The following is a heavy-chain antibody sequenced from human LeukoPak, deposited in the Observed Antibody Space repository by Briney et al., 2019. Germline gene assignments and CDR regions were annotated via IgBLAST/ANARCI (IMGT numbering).Heavy chain of an antibody. CDR3: AASSHSGSYRAY. CDR2: SHDSGES. V-gene: IGHV4-59*08. Sequence: SETLSPTCSVSGGSISYYYWSWIRQPQGKGLEWIGYSHDSGESNYNPSLQSRVIISRDTSKNQFSLNLMPVTAADTAVYYCAASSHSGSYRAYWGQGTPVTVSS. J-gene: IGHJ4*02. D-gene: IGHD3-10*01. CDR1: GGSISYYY.